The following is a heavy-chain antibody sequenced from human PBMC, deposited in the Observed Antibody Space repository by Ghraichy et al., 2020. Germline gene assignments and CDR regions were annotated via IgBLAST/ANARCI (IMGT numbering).Heavy chain of an antibody. CDR2: IYFSGSA. CDR3: ARGGGLYFPY. J-gene: IGHJ4*02. CDR1: GGSISSGGYN. D-gene: IGHD3-10*01. Sequence: SQTLSLTCTVSGGSISSGGYNWSWIRQHPGKGLEWIGYIYFSGSAYYNPPLKSRATISVDTSKNQFSLRLSSVTAADTAVYYCARGGGLYFPYWGQGNLVTVSS. V-gene: IGHV4-31*03.